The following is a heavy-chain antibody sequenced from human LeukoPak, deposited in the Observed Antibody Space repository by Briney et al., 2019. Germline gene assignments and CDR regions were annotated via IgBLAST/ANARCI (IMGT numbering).Heavy chain of an antibody. D-gene: IGHD1-26*01. V-gene: IGHV3-53*01. Sequence: GGSLRLSCAASGFIVRSNYMSWVRQAPGKGLEWVSVIGSGGSSFYADSVKGRFTISRDSSKNTLYLQMNGLRAEDTAVYYCARLVGDYYCVADFWGQGTLVTVSS. CDR3: ARLVGDYYCVADF. CDR2: IGSGGSS. J-gene: IGHJ4*02. CDR1: GFIVRSNY.